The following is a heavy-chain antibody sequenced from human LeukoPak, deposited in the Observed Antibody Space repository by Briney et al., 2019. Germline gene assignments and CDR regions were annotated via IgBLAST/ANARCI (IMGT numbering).Heavy chain of an antibody. Sequence: GRSLRLSCAAYGFTFSSYAMHWVRQAPGKGLEWVAVISYDGSNKYYADSVKGRFTISRDNSENTLYLQMNSLRAEDTAVYYCARSIVGATIDAFDIWGQGTMVTVSS. J-gene: IGHJ3*02. V-gene: IGHV3-30-3*01. CDR3: ARSIVGATIDAFDI. CDR1: GFTFSSYA. D-gene: IGHD1-26*01. CDR2: ISYDGSNK.